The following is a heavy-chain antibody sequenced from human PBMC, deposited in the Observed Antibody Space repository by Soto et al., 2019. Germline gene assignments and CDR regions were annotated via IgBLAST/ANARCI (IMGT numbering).Heavy chain of an antibody. CDR1: GGTFSSHT. J-gene: IGHJ2*01. CDR3: ARPDFGDYWYFDI. CDR2: IIPALGTA. D-gene: IGHD4-17*01. V-gene: IGHV1-69*08. Sequence: QDQLVQSGAEVKKPGSWVKVSCKASGGTFSSHTFSWVRQAPGQGLEWMGRIIPALGTANYAQKFQGRVTITADESATTVYMELNSLRYEDTAVYYCARPDFGDYWYFDIWGRGTLVTVSS.